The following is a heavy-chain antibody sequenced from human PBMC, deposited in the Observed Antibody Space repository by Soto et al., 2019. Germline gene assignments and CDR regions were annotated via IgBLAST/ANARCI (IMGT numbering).Heavy chain of an antibody. V-gene: IGHV1-3*01. J-gene: IGHJ5*02. CDR3: ARDLSRSVTEHNWFDP. CDR1: GYTFTTYA. D-gene: IGHD2-21*02. Sequence: ASVKVSCKASGYTFTTYALHWVRQAPGQQGQRLEWLGRITAGNGRTTYSQKFQDRVTITRDAFATTAYMELSRLTSEDTAVYYCARDLSRSVTEHNWFDPWGQGTLVTVSS. CDR2: ITAGNGRT.